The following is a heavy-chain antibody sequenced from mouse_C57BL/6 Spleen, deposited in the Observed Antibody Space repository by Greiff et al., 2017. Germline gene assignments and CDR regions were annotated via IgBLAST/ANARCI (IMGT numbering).Heavy chain of an antibody. CDR2: LNPSNGGT. Sequence: QVQLQQPGPELVKPGASVKLSCKASGYTFTSYWMHWVKQRPGQGLAWIGNLNPSNGGTTYNEKFKSKATLTVDKYASTAYMQLSRLTSEDSAVYYCARPYGNYDFDYWGQGTTLTVSS. CDR3: ARPYGNYDFDY. D-gene: IGHD2-1*01. J-gene: IGHJ2*01. CDR1: GYTFTSYW. V-gene: IGHV1-53*01.